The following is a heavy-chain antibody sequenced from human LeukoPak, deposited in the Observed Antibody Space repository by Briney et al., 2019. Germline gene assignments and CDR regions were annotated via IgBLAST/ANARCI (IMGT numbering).Heavy chain of an antibody. CDR3: ARGSLYYDILTGYYRRVPFDY. V-gene: IGHV4-30-2*01. CDR1: GGSISSGGYS. J-gene: IGHJ4*02. CDR2: INHSGST. Sequence: PSQTLSLTCAVSGGSISSGGYSWSWIRQPPGKGLEWIGEINHSGSTNYNPSLKSRVTISVDTSKNQFSLKLSSVTAADTAVYYCARGSLYYDILTGYYRRVPFDYWGQGTLVTVSS. D-gene: IGHD3-9*01.